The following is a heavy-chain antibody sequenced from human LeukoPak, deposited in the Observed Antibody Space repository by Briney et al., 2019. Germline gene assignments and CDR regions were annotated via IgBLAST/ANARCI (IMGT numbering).Heavy chain of an antibody. CDR2: ISGSGGST. J-gene: IGHJ4*02. D-gene: IGHD2-2*02. CDR1: GFTFSSYA. Sequence: GGSLRLSCAASGFTFSSYAMSWVRQAPGKGLEWVSAISGSGGSTYYADSVKGRFTISRDNSKNTLYLQMNSLRAEDTAVYYCAKGKKGYCSSTSCYIVPDYWGRGTLVTVSS. V-gene: IGHV3-23*01. CDR3: AKGKKGYCSSTSCYIVPDY.